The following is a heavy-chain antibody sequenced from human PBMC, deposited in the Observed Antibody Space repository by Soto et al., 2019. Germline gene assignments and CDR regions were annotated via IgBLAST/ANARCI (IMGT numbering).Heavy chain of an antibody. CDR1: GGTFSSYA. CDR3: ARERGVRYCSGGSCYSGFDYFDY. V-gene: IGHV1-69*01. D-gene: IGHD2-15*01. Sequence: QVQLVQSGAEVKKPGSSVKVSCKASGGTFSSYAISWVRQAPGQGLEWMGGTIPIFGTANYAQKFQGRVTITADESTSTAYMELSSLRSEDTAVYYCARERGVRYCSGGSCYSGFDYFDYWGQGTLVTVSS. J-gene: IGHJ4*02. CDR2: TIPIFGTA.